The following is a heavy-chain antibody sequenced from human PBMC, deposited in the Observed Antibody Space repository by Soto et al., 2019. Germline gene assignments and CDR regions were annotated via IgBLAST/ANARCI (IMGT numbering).Heavy chain of an antibody. CDR3: ARKSITGTTAVWFDP. CDR1: GGTFSSSA. J-gene: IGHJ5*02. D-gene: IGHD1-20*01. Sequence: SVKVSCKXSGGTFSSSAIGWVRQAPGQGLEWMGGIIPIFGTANYAQKFQGRVTITGAESTTTAYVVLSRLLSEETAVYPFARKSITGTTAVWFDPLGQGTLVIVSS. CDR2: IIPIFGTA. V-gene: IGHV1-69*13.